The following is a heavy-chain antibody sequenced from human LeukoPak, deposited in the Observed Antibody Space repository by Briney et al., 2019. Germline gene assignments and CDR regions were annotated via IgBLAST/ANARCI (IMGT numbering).Heavy chain of an antibody. D-gene: IGHD6-19*01. CDR1: GFTFDDYG. CDR3: ARASSSGPVDAFDI. Sequence: GGSLRLSCAASGFTFDDYGMSWVRQAPGKGLEWVSGINWNGGSTGYADSVKGRFTISRDNAKNSLYLQMNSLRAEDTALYYCARASSSGPVDAFDIWGQGTMVTVSS. J-gene: IGHJ3*02. V-gene: IGHV3-20*04. CDR2: INWNGGST.